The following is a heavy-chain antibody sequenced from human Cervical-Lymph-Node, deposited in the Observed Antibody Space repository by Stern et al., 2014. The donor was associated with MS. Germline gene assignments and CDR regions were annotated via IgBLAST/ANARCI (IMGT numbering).Heavy chain of an antibody. CDR1: GFSLSTSGMR. D-gene: IGHD6-19*01. CDR3: GYSTGRAGLFDF. V-gene: IGHV2-70*03. CDR2: IDWNDEK. J-gene: IGHJ4*02. Sequence: ESGPAVVKPTQTLTLTCTFSGFSLSTSGMRVSWIRLPPGKALEWLGRIDWNDEKFYSISLKTRLTISRDTSKNQVVLTMTNMDPVDCARTTPGYSTGRAGLFDFWGQGAPVTVSS.